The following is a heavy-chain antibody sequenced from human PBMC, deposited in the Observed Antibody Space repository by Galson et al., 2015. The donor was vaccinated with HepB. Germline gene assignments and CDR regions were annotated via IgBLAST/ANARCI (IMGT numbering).Heavy chain of an antibody. V-gene: IGHV3-21*01. CDR2: ISSSSSYI. CDR3: ARDHVIQGAFDI. CDR1: GFTFSSYS. J-gene: IGHJ3*02. Sequence: SLRLSCAASGFTFSSYSMNWVRQAPGKGLEWVSSISSSSSYIYYADSAKGRFTISRDNAKNSLYLQMNSLRAEDTAVYYCARDHVIQGAFDIWGQGTMVTVSS. D-gene: IGHD3-16*02.